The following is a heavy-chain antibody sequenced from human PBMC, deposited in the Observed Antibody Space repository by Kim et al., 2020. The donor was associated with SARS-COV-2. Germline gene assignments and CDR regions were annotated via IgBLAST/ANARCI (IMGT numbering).Heavy chain of an antibody. J-gene: IGHJ6*02. CDR2: IYSGGST. V-gene: IGHV3-53*01. D-gene: IGHD3-22*01. CDR3: ARTPPPYYYDSIYGMDV. CDR1: GFTVSSNY. Sequence: GGSLRLSCAASGFTVSSNYMSWVRQAPGKGLEWVSVIYSGGSTYYADSVKGRFTISRDNSKNTLYLQMNSLRAEDTAVYYCARTPPPYYYDSIYGMDVWGQGTTVTVSS.